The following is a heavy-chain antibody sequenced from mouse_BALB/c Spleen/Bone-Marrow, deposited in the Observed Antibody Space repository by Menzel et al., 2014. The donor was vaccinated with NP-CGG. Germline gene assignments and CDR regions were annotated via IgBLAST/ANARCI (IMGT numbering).Heavy chain of an antibody. V-gene: IGHV5-17*02. CDR3: ATGTRAY. J-gene: IGHJ2*01. CDR2: ISSGSSTI. D-gene: IGHD4-1*01. Sequence: EVHLEESGGGLVQPGGSRKLSCAASGFTFSSFGMHWVRQAPEKGLEWVAYISSGSSTIYYADTVKGRFTISSDNPKTTLVLEMTSLRSEDAAMYYYATGTRAYWGQGTTLTVSS. CDR1: GFTFSSFG.